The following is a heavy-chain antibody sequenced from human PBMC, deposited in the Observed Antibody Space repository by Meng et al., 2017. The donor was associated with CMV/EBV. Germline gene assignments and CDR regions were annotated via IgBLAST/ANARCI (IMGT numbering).Heavy chain of an antibody. Sequence: ASVKVSCKASGYTFTSYYMHWVRQAPGQGLEWMGIINPSGGSTSYAQKFQGRVTMTRDTSTSTVYMELSSLRSGDTAVYYCAREGYCSSTSRYTWGTYYYYGMDVWGQGTTVTVSS. CDR2: INPSGGST. J-gene: IGHJ6*02. D-gene: IGHD2-2*02. V-gene: IGHV1-46*01. CDR3: AREGYCSSTSRYTWGTYYYYGMDV. CDR1: GYTFTSYY.